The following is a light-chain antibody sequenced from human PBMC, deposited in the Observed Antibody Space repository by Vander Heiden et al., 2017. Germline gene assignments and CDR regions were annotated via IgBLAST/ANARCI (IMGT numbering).Light chain of an antibody. CDR2: DAS. J-gene: IGKJ5*01. CDR1: QHISNY. Sequence: DVQMTQSPSSLSASVGDRVAITCQASQHISNYLNWYQQKPGKAPKLLIYDASDLETGVPSRFSGSGSGTHFTVTISTLQPEDIGTYYCQQFNNLPITFGQGTRLEIK. CDR3: QQFNNLPIT. V-gene: IGKV1-33*01.